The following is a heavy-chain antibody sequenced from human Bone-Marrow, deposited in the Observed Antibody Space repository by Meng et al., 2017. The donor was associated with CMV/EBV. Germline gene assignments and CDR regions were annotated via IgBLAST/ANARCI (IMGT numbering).Heavy chain of an antibody. CDR2: IKSKTDGGTT. CDR1: GFTFTNAW. D-gene: IGHD1-26*01. J-gene: IGHJ4*01. Sequence: GESLKISCTASGFTFTNAWMSWVRQAPGKGLEWVGRIKSKTDGGTTDYAVPVKGRFTISRDDSKTTLYLQMNSLKTEDTAVYYCTTDPLGSYGAVDYWGHGTLVTVYS. CDR3: TTDPLGSYGAVDY. V-gene: IGHV3-15*01.